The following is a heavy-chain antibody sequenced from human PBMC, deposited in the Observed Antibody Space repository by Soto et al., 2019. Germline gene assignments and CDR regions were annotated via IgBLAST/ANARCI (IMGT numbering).Heavy chain of an antibody. CDR2: ISYDGSNK. Sequence: PGGSLRLSCASSGFPFSSYAMHWVRQAPGKGLEWVAVISYDGSNKYYADSVKGRFTISRDNSKNTLYLQMNSLRAEDTAVYYCARDSFVVWMNNWFDPWGQGTLVTVSS. CDR3: ARDSFVVWMNNWFDP. D-gene: IGHD2-15*01. CDR1: GFPFSSYA. J-gene: IGHJ5*02. V-gene: IGHV3-30-3*01.